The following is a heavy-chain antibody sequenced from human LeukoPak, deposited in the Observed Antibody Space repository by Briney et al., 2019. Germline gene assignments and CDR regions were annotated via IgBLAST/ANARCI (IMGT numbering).Heavy chain of an antibody. Sequence: GGSLRLSCAASGFTFSSYAMHWVRQAPGKGLEWVAVISYDGSNKYYADSVKGRFTISRDNSKNTLYLQMNSLRAEDTAVYYCAKLPGSQGYYYYMDVWGKGTTVTVSS. V-gene: IGHV3-30*04. D-gene: IGHD4-23*01. CDR3: AKLPGSQGYYYYMDV. CDR2: ISYDGSNK. CDR1: GFTFSSYA. J-gene: IGHJ6*03.